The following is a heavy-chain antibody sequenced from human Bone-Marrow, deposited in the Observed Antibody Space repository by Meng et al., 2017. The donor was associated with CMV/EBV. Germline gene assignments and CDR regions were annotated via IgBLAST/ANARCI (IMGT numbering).Heavy chain of an antibody. CDR2: IHYTGSS. Sequence: GSLRLSCTVSGGSVTRGNYCWNWIRQPPGEGLEWIGWIHYTGSSNYNPSLKSRATITLDTSKNQFSLKVTSVTAADTAVYYCARSTTGPGDYWGQGKLVTVSS. V-gene: IGHV4-61*01. J-gene: IGHJ4*02. D-gene: IGHD1-1*01. CDR1: GGSVTRGNYC. CDR3: ARSTTGPGDY.